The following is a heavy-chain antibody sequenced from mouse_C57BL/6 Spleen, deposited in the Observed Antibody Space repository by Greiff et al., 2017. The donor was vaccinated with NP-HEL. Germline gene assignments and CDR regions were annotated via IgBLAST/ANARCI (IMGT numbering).Heavy chain of an antibody. V-gene: IGHV1-81*01. J-gene: IGHJ2*01. CDR2: IYPRSGNT. CDR3: ARHYYGSSGPFDY. D-gene: IGHD1-1*01. CDR1: GYTFTSYG. Sequence: QVQLQQSGAELARPGASVKLSCKASGYTFTSYGISWVKQRTGQGLEWIGEIYPRSGNTYYNEKFKGKATLTADKSSSSAYMELRSLTSEDSAVYFCARHYYGSSGPFDYWGQGTTLTVSS.